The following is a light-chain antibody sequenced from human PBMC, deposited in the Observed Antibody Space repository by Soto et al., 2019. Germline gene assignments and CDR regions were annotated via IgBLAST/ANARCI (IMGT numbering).Light chain of an antibody. CDR1: STDVGGYNY. CDR2: EVS. V-gene: IGLV2-14*01. J-gene: IGLJ1*01. Sequence: QSALTQPASVSGSPGQSITISCTGTSTDVGGYNYVSWYQQHPGKAPKLMIYEVSNRPSGVSNRFSGSKSGTSASLAITGLQAEDEADYYCQSYDYSLSAHYVFGAGTQLTVL. CDR3: QSYDYSLSAHYV.